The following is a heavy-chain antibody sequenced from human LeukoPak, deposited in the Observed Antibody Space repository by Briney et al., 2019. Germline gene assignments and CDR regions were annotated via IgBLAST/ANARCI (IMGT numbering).Heavy chain of an antibody. J-gene: IGHJ4*02. Sequence: TETLSLTCTVSGGSISSHYWSWIRQPPGKGLEWIGYKHYSGSTNYNPSLKNRVTISVDTSKNHFSLILSSVTAADTAVYYCARGAISSGYSPNYYWGQGTLVTVSS. V-gene: IGHV4-59*11. D-gene: IGHD3-22*01. CDR3: ARGAISSGYSPNYY. CDR1: GGSISSHY. CDR2: KHYSGST.